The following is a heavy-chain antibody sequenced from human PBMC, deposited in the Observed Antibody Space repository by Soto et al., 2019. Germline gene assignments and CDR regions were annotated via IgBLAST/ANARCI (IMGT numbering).Heavy chain of an antibody. D-gene: IGHD3-3*01. J-gene: IGHJ6*02. V-gene: IGHV1-69*13. CDR1: GCTFSSYA. CDR2: IIPIFGTA. CDR3: AREDDFWSGLGGYYGMDV. Sequence: SVNVSGKASGCTFSSYAISCVRQAPGQVLEWMGGIIPIFGTANYAQKFQGRVTITADESTSTAYMELSSLRSEDTAVYYCAREDDFWSGLGGYYGMDVWGQGTTVTVSS.